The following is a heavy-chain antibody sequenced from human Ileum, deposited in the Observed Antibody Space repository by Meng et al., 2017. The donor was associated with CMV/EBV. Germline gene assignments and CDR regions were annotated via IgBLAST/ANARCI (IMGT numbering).Heavy chain of an antibody. CDR3: ARGPRYCSSTSCYYYYYYYGMDV. Sequence: SETLSLTCAVYGGSFSGYYWSWIRQPPGKGREWIGEINHSGSTNYNPSLKSRVTISVDTSKNQFSLKLSSVTAADTAVYYCARGPRYCSSTSCYYYYYYYGMDVWGQGTTVTVSS. CDR2: INHSGST. CDR1: GGSFSGYY. V-gene: IGHV4-34*01. J-gene: IGHJ6*02. D-gene: IGHD2-2*01.